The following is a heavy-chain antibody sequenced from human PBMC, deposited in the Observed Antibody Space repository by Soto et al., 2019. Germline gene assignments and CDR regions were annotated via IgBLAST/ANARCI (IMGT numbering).Heavy chain of an antibody. CDR1: GFSLSTSGVG. V-gene: IGHV2-5*01. CDR3: AHNSPTLYGDYAVDY. D-gene: IGHD4-17*01. CDR2: IYWNDDK. Sequence: QITLKESGPTLVKPTQTLTLTCTFSGFSLSTSGVGVGWIRQPPGKALEWLALIYWNDDKRYSPSLKSRLTITKDPSKNQVVLTMTNMDPVDTATYYCAHNSPTLYGDYAVDYWGQGTLVTVSS. J-gene: IGHJ4*02.